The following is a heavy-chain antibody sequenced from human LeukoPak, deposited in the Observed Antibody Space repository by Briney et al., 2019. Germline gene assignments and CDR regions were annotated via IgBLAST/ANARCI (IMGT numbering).Heavy chain of an antibody. Sequence: SETLSLTCTVSGGSINSYFWSWIRQSPGKGLEWIGYVYNTGSTNYNPSLKSHFTISMDTSKNQFSLKLSSVTVADTAVYYCARGRRDGSYYFDYWGQGTLVTVSS. CDR2: VYNTGST. J-gene: IGHJ4*02. CDR3: ARGRRDGSYYFDY. CDR1: GGSINSYF. V-gene: IGHV4-59*01.